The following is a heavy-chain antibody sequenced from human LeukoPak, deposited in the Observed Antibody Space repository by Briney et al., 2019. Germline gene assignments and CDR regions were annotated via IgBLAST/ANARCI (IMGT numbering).Heavy chain of an antibody. CDR2: MNPNSGNT. Sequence: ASVKVSRKASGYTFTSYDINWVRQAPGQGLEWMGWMNPNSGNTGYAQKFQGRVTMTRNTSISTAYMELSSLRSEDTAVYYCARAARIAAAGRTNYYYYMDVWGKGTTVTVSS. D-gene: IGHD6-13*01. CDR3: ARAARIAAAGRTNYYYYMDV. V-gene: IGHV1-8*01. CDR1: GYTFTSYD. J-gene: IGHJ6*03.